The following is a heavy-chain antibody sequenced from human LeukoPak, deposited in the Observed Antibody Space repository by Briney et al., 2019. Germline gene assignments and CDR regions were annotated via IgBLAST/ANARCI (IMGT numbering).Heavy chain of an antibody. CDR3: ARDHTPYYYDSSGYYLDFDY. CDR2: ISAYNGNT. D-gene: IGHD3-22*01. V-gene: IGHV1-18*01. J-gene: IGHJ4*02. CDR1: GYTFTSYG. Sequence: AASVKVSCKASGYTFTSYGISWVRQAPGQGLEWMGWISAYNGNTNYAQKLQGRVTMTTDTSTSTAYMELRSLRSDDTAVYYCARDHTPYYYDSSGYYLDFDYWGQGTLVTVSS.